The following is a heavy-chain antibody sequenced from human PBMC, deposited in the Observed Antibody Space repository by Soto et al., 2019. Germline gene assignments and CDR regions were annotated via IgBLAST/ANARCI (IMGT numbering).Heavy chain of an antibody. CDR1: GYSFTSYY. J-gene: IGHJ4*02. CDR2: INPSGGST. CDR3: ASVSPRVSSGYFWPDY. V-gene: IGHV1-46*01. D-gene: IGHD3-22*01. Sequence: QVQLVQSGAEVKKPGASVKVSCKASGYSFTSYYIHWVRQAPGQGLEWMGIINPSGGSTTYAQKFQGRITMTRDTSTSAVYMDLSGLTSEDTAVYYCASVSPRVSSGYFWPDYWGQGTLVTVSS.